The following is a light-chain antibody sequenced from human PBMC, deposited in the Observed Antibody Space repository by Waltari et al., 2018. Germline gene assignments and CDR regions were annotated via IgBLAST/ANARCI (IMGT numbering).Light chain of an antibody. CDR1: QSVSTS. CDR3: QRRSNSPPWT. Sequence: DIVLPQSPVTLSLSPGARATLSCRDRQSVSTSLARYQHRPGQAPRLLIYDASTRATGIPARFSGSGSGTDFTLTISSLEPEDFAVYYCQRRSNSPPWTFGQGTTVEVK. J-gene: IGKJ1*01. V-gene: IGKV3-11*01. CDR2: DAS.